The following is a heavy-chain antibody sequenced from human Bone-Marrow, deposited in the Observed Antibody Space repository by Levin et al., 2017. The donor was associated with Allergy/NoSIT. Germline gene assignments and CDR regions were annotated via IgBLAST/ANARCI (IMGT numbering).Heavy chain of an antibody. V-gene: IGHV3-23*01. CDR2: ILDNGGNT. CDR3: AKDSLYGTSFMSGMDV. Sequence: GESLKISCAASGFTFSNYALSWVRQAPGKGLEWVSAILDNGGNTYYADSVKGRFTISRDNSKNWLHLQMNSLRAEDTAIYYCAKDSLYGTSFMSGMDVWGQGTTVTVSS. D-gene: IGHD2/OR15-2a*01. CDR1: GFTFSNYA. J-gene: IGHJ6*02.